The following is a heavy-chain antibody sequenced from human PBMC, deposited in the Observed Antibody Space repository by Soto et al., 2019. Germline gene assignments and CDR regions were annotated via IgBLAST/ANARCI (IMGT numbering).Heavy chain of an antibody. CDR2: VYHTGRT. CDR1: GGSFKSGSYS. CDR3: ARAPGDLVYYFDY. Sequence: SETLSLTCTVSGGSFKSGSYSWSWIRQPPGKGLEWIGYVYHTGRTSYNPSLKSRVSISMDTSKNQFSLNLDSVTAADTAVYYCARAPGDLVYYFDYWSQGTLVTVSS. D-gene: IGHD7-27*01. V-gene: IGHV4-61*01. J-gene: IGHJ4*02.